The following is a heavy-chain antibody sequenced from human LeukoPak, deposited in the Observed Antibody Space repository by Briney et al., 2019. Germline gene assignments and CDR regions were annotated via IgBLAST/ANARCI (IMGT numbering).Heavy chain of an antibody. V-gene: IGHV3-23*01. CDR2: ISGSGGST. D-gene: IGHD2-15*01. J-gene: IGHJ4*02. Sequence: GGSLRLSCAASGFTFSSYAMSWVRQAPGKGLEWVSAISGSGGSTYYADSVKGRFTISRDNSKNTLYLQMNSLRAEDTAVYYCAKGGYCSGGSCYYLLDYWGQGTLVTVSS. CDR1: GFTFSSYA. CDR3: AKGGYCSGGSCYYLLDY.